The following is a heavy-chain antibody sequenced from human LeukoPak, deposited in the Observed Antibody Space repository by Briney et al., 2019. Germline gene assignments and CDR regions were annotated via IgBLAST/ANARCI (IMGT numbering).Heavy chain of an antibody. Sequence: GGSLRLSCAASGFTFSNYWMSWVRQAPGKGLEWLAYINQDGSEIYYVDSVKGRFTISRDNGKNSLYLQINSLRVDDTALYYCSRDRMLVVRTTNWYFALWGRGTLVTVSS. D-gene: IGHD3-22*01. CDR1: GFTFSNYW. V-gene: IGHV3-7*01. J-gene: IGHJ2*01. CDR2: INQDGSEI. CDR3: SRDRMLVVRTTNWYFAL.